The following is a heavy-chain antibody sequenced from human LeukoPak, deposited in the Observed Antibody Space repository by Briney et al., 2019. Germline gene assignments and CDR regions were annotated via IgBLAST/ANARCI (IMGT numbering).Heavy chain of an antibody. Sequence: SQTLSLTCAISGDSVSSDSAAWNWIRQSPSRGLEWLARTYFRSKWYYDYALAVKGRITINPDTSKKQFSLQLNSVTPEDTAVYFCARDPVGGSTIFDSWGQGTLVTVSS. D-gene: IGHD1-26*01. CDR2: TYFRSKWYY. CDR1: GDSVSSDSAA. CDR3: ARDPVGGSTIFDS. V-gene: IGHV6-1*01. J-gene: IGHJ4*02.